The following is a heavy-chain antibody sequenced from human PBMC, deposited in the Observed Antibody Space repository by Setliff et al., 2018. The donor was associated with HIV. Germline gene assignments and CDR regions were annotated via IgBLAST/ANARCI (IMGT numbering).Heavy chain of an antibody. CDR3: ARVGYHGSGRYSFDY. J-gene: IGHJ4*02. D-gene: IGHD3-10*01. CDR2: IYYSGST. CDR1: GGSISSSSYY. Sequence: SETLSLTCTVSGGSISSSSYYWGWIRQPPGKGLEWLGNIYYSGSTYYNASLKSRVTISADTSKNQFSLNLSSVTAAETAVYYCARVGYHGSGRYSFDYWGQGTLVTVSS. V-gene: IGHV4-39*07.